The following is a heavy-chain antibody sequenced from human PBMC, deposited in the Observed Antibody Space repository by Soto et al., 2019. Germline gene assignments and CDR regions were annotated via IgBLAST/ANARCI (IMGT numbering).Heavy chain of an antibody. D-gene: IGHD3-10*01. CDR2: ISAYNGNT. Sequence: ASVKVPCKASGYTFTSYGISWVRQAPGQGLEWMGWISAYNGNTNYAQKLQGRVTMTTDTSTSTAYMELRSLRSDDTAVYYCARDHMVVRGVIKLINYYYYGMDVWGQGTTVTVSS. J-gene: IGHJ6*02. CDR3: ARDHMVVRGVIKLINYYYYGMDV. CDR1: GYTFTSYG. V-gene: IGHV1-18*01.